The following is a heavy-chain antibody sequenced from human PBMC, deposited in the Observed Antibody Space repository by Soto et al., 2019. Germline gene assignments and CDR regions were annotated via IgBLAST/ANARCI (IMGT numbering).Heavy chain of an antibody. Sequence: GGSLRLSCAASGFTVSSNYMSWVRQAPGKGLEWVSVIYSGGSTYYADSVKGRFTISRDNSKNTLYLQMNSLRAEDTAVYYCAREERSDHSYYYMDVWGKGTTVTVSS. CDR1: GFTVSSNY. CDR3: AREERSDHSYYYMDV. J-gene: IGHJ6*03. V-gene: IGHV3-66*01. D-gene: IGHD1-1*01. CDR2: IYSGGST.